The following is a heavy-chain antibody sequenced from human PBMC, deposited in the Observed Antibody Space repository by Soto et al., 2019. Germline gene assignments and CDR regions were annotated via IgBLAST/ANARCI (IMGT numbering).Heavy chain of an antibody. CDR2: ISGSGGST. CDR3: AKARGAMVRGAAFYFDS. Sequence: EVQLLESGGGLVQPGGSLRLSCAASGLTFSSYAMNWVRQAPGKGLEWVSGISGSGGSTYCAESVKGRFTISRDNSKNTLYLQMNSLRAEDTAVYYCAKARGAMVRGAAFYFDSWGQGTLVTVSS. V-gene: IGHV3-23*01. CDR1: GLTFSSYA. J-gene: IGHJ4*02. D-gene: IGHD3-10*01.